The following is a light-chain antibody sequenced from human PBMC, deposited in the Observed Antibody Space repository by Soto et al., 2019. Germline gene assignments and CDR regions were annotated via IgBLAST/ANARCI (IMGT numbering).Light chain of an antibody. CDR1: QSVRNNY. Sequence: EIVLPHSPGTLSLSPSESAILSLSVCQSVRNNYLAWYQQRPGQAPRLLIYAASSRATGIPDRFSGSGSGTDFTLTISRLEPEDFALYYCQQRNNWPITFGQGTRLEIK. CDR2: AAS. V-gene: IGKV3D-20*02. J-gene: IGKJ5*01. CDR3: QQRNNWPIT.